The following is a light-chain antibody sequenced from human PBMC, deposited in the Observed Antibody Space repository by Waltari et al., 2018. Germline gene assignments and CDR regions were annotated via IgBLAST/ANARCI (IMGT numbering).Light chain of an antibody. Sequence: TVVTQEPSLSVSPGGTVPLTCGLSSGSVSTSNYPSWYQQTPGQAPRMLIYSTNTRPSGVPDRFSGSILGNKAALTITGAQADDDSDYYCALYIGSGISVFGSGTKLTVL. CDR1: SGSVSTSNY. CDR3: ALYIGSGISV. CDR2: STN. V-gene: IGLV8-61*01. J-gene: IGLJ6*01.